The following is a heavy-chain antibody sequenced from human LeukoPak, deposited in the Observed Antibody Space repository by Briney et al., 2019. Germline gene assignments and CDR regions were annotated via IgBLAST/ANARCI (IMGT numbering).Heavy chain of an antibody. J-gene: IGHJ4*02. Sequence: SVKVSCKASGYTFTSYTISWVRQAPRQGLEWMGGIIPIFGTTNYAQKFQGRVTITADESTSTAYMELSSLRSEDTAVYFCARGGSSSWHYYFDYWGQGTLVTVSS. CDR1: GYTFTSYT. V-gene: IGHV1-69*13. CDR2: IIPIFGTT. D-gene: IGHD6-13*01. CDR3: ARGGSSSWHYYFDY.